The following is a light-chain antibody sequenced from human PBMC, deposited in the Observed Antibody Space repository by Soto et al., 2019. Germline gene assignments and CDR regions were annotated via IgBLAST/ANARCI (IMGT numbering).Light chain of an antibody. CDR2: EAS. Sequence: DVQMTQSPSTLSASVGDRVTITCRASQSISSWLAWYQQEPGKAPKLLISEASTLEGGVPSRFSGSGSGTEFALTISSLQPDDFASYYCQQYTSSPWTFGQGTKVEIK. J-gene: IGKJ1*01. CDR3: QQYTSSPWT. V-gene: IGKV1-5*03. CDR1: QSISSW.